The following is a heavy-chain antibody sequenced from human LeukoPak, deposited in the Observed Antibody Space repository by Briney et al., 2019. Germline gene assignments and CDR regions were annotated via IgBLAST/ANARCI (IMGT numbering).Heavy chain of an antibody. D-gene: IGHD6-19*01. CDR1: GFTFSSYS. J-gene: IGHJ3*02. CDR3: ARGYSSGRYDDAFDI. Sequence: GGSLRLSCAASGFTFSSYSMNWVRQAPGKGLEWVSYISSSSSTIYYADSVKGRFTISRDNAKNSLYLQMNSLRAEDTAVYYCARGYSSGRYDDAFDIWGQGTMVTVSS. V-gene: IGHV3-48*01. CDR2: ISSSSSTI.